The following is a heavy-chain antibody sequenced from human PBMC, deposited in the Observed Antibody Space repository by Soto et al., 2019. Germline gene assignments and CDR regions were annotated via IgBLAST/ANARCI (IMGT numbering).Heavy chain of an antibody. Sequence: PSETLSLTCIVSGDSVSSNNFYWGWIRQPPGKGLEWVGSIYYSGSTHYNPSLKSRVTISEDTSRNQFSLNLSSVTATDTAVYYCARHSGPYPSSWLDPWGQGTMVTVYS. CDR2: IYYSGST. D-gene: IGHD5-12*01. J-gene: IGHJ5*02. CDR3: ARHSGPYPSSWLDP. CDR1: GDSVSSNNFY. V-gene: IGHV4-39*01.